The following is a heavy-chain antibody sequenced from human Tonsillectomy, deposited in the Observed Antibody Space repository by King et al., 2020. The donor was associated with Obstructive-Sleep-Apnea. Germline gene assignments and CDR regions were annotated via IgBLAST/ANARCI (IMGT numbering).Heavy chain of an antibody. V-gene: IGHV3-7*01. D-gene: IGHD4-17*01. Sequence: VQLVESGGGLVQPGGSLRLSCTVSGFTFSNYWMTWVRQAPGKGLEWVANIKQDGGEKYYVDFVKGRFTISRDNAKNSLYLQMNSLRAEDTAGYYCARDRPRDDYGDLHEVYWGQGTLVTVSS. CDR3: ARDRPRDDYGDLHEVY. CDR2: IKQDGGEK. J-gene: IGHJ4*02. CDR1: GFTFSNYW.